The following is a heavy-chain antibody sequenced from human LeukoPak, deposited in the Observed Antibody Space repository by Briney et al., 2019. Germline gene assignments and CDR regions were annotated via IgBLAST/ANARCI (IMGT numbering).Heavy chain of an antibody. Sequence: AGSLRLSCAASGFPFSNYWMHWVRQAPGKGLVLVSRVNSDGSTTNYADSVKGRFTISRDNAENTLYMRMNSLRPEDTAVYYCARGYYSSSRFDSWGQGTLVTVSS. CDR3: ARGYYSSSRFDS. J-gene: IGHJ4*02. D-gene: IGHD6-13*01. CDR2: VNSDGSTT. CDR1: GFPFSNYW. V-gene: IGHV3-74*01.